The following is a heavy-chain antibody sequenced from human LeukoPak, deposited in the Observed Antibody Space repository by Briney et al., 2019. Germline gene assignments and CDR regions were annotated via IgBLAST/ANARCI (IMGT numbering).Heavy chain of an antibody. D-gene: IGHD5-12*01. Sequence: ASVTVSCKASGYTFTTYGINWLRQAPGQGLEWMGWIITYNGNTNYAQKLQGRVTMTTDTSTSTAYLELRSLRSDDTAVYYCARERGYSGYDSRNYIYYYYYYMDVWGKGTTVTISS. CDR1: GYTFTTYG. V-gene: IGHV1-18*01. J-gene: IGHJ6*03. CDR3: ARERGYSGYDSRNYIYYYYYYMDV. CDR2: IITYNGNT.